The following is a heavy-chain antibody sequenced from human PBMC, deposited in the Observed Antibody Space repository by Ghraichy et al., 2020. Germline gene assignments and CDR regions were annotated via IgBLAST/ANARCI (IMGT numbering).Heavy chain of an antibody. V-gene: IGHV4-39*01. CDR3: ATLQGGSNYYYNGVDV. CDR1: GASISNSDYY. CDR2: IYQSDNT. J-gene: IGHJ6*02. Sequence: SETLSLTCSVSGASISNSDYYWNWIRQPPGKGLEWVGSIYQSDNTYYNPSLKSRLTMSVDTTKNQFSLNLNSLPAADTAVYYWATLQGGSNYYYNGVDVWGQGTTVTVSS. D-gene: IGHD1-26*01.